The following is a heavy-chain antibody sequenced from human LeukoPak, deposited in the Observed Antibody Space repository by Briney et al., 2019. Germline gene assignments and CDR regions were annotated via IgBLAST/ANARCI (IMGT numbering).Heavy chain of an antibody. J-gene: IGHJ4*02. Sequence: GGSLRLSCAASGFTFSSYWMSWVRQAPGKGLEWVANIKQDGSEKYYVDSVKGRFTISRDNAKNSLYLQMNSLRAEDTAVYYCARNKLRREMAYNYFDYWGQGTLVTVSS. V-gene: IGHV3-7*01. CDR3: ARNKLRREMAYNYFDY. CDR2: IKQDGSEK. D-gene: IGHD5-24*01. CDR1: GFTFSSYW.